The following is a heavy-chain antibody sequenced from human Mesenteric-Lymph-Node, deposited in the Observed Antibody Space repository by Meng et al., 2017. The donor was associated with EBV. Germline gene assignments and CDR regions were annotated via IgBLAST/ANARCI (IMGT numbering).Heavy chain of an antibody. CDR3: ARGRIDDYTKFFDY. D-gene: IGHD4-11*01. CDR1: GGPISSGGYS. CDR2: INHSGST. J-gene: IGHJ4*02. V-gene: IGHV4-30-2*01. Sequence: HPRLQESGSGLVKPSQTLSLTCAVSGGPISSGGYSWSWIRQPPGKGLEWIGEINHSGSTNYNPSLESRLTISVDTSRNHFSLKLTSVTAADTAVYYCARGRIDDYTKFFDYWGQGTLVTVSS.